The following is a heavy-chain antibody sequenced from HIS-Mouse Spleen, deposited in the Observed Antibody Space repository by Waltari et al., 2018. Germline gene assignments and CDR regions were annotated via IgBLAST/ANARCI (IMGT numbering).Heavy chain of an antibody. J-gene: IGHJ2*01. CDR1: GGSTSSISYY. CDR2: IYYSGST. CDR3: AREIPYSSSWYDWYFDL. V-gene: IGHV4-39*07. Sequence: QLQLQESGPGLVKPSETLSLTCTCPGGSTSSISYYWGLLRQPPGEGLGWIGSIYYSGSTYYNPSLKSRVTISVDTSKNQFSLKLSSVTAADTAVYYCAREIPYSSSWYDWYFDLWGRGTLVTVSS. D-gene: IGHD6-13*01.